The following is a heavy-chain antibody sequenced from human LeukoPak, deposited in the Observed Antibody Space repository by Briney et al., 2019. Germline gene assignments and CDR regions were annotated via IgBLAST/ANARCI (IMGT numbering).Heavy chain of an antibody. V-gene: IGHV3-48*03. Sequence: GGSLRLSCAASGFTFSSYEMNWVRQAPGKGLEWVSYISSSGSTIYYADSVKGRFTISRDNAKNSLYLQMNGLRAEDPAVYYCARGGAAAGIQPSYGMDVWGQGTTVTVSS. CDR1: GFTFSSYE. J-gene: IGHJ6*02. CDR2: ISSSGSTI. D-gene: IGHD6-13*01. CDR3: ARGGAAAGIQPSYGMDV.